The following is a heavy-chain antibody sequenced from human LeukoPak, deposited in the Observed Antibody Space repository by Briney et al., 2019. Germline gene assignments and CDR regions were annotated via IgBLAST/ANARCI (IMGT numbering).Heavy chain of an antibody. CDR3: ARVGGSMVRGPYFDY. CDR1: GFTFSSYS. J-gene: IGHJ4*02. D-gene: IGHD3-10*01. CDR2: ISSSSSTI. Sequence: PGGSLRLSCAASGFTFSSYSMNWVRQAPGKGLEWVSYISSSSSTIYYADSVKGRFTISRDNPKNSLYLQMNSLRAEDTAVYYCARVGGSMVRGPYFDYWGQGTLVTVSS. V-gene: IGHV3-48*01.